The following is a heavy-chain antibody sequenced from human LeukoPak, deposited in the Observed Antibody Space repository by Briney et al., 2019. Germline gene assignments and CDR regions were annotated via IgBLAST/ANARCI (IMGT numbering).Heavy chain of an antibody. D-gene: IGHD3-16*02. V-gene: IGHV1-69*13. CDR1: GGTFSSYA. J-gene: IGHJ5*02. CDR3: ARSKSPFVTPVKINWFDL. CDR2: IIPIFGTA. Sequence: SVKLSCKASGGTFSSYAISWVRQAPGQGLEWMGGIIPIFGTANYAQKFQGRVTITADESTSTAYMELSSLRSEDTAVYYCARSKSPFVTPVKINWFDLWAQGTLVTVSS.